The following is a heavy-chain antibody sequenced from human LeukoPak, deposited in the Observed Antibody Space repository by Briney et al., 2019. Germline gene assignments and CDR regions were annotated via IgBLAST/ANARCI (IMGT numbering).Heavy chain of an antibody. D-gene: IGHD5-18*01. CDR1: GFTFVSYW. Sequence: GGSLRLSCAASGFTFVSYWMHWVRQAPGKGLVWVSRINGYGSSTDFADSVKRRFTISRDNAKNALDLQMSSLRAEDTAVYYCARDAPGNTALDYWGQGTLVTVSS. V-gene: IGHV3-74*01. CDR3: ARDAPGNTALDY. CDR2: INGYGSST. J-gene: IGHJ4*02.